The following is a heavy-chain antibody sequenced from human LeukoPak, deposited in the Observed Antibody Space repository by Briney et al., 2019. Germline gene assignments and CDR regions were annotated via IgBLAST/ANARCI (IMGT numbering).Heavy chain of an antibody. J-gene: IGHJ3*02. Sequence: ASVKVSCKASGCTFTKSCIHWVRQAPGQRLEGRGLINPGGDNTNYAQNFQGRVTMTSHTSARTVHMELSSMRSEDTAIYYCARIRDGYNDAYDIWGQGTVVTVPS. CDR3: ARIRDGYNDAYDI. CDR2: INPGGDNT. V-gene: IGHV1-46*01. D-gene: IGHD5-24*01. CDR1: GCTFTKSC.